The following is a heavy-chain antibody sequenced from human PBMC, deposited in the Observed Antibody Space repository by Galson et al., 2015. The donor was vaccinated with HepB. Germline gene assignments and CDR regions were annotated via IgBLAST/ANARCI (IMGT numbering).Heavy chain of an antibody. V-gene: IGHV2-5*02. CDR3: AHVRVVWSGPSYDYVEDPESPGPWCFDY. J-gene: IGHJ4*02. CDR2: IYWDDDK. Sequence: PALVKPTQTLTLTCTFSGFSLSTSGVGVGWIRQPPGKALEWLALIYWDDDKRYSPSLKSRLTITKDTSKNQVVLTMTNMDPVDTATYYCAHVRVVWSGPSYDYVEDPESPGPWCFDYWGQGTLVTVSS. CDR1: GFSLSTSGVG. D-gene: IGHD3-16*01.